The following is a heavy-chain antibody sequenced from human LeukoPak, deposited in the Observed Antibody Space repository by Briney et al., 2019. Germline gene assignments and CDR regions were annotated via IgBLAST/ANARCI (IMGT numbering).Heavy chain of an antibody. CDR3: AKDPRDILTGYPEFGYYFDY. CDR1: GGSISSYY. J-gene: IGHJ4*02. CDR2: IYFSGST. Sequence: SETLSLTCTVSGGSISSYYWSWIRQPPGKGLEWIGYIYFSGSTNYNPSLKSRVTISVDTSKNQFSLKLNSVTAADTAVYYCAKDPRDILTGYPEFGYYFDYWGQGTLVTVSS. V-gene: IGHV4-59*01. D-gene: IGHD3-9*01.